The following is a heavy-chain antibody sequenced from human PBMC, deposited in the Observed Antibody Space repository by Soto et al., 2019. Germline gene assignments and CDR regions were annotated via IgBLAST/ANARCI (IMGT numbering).Heavy chain of an antibody. D-gene: IGHD6-13*01. V-gene: IGHV4-31*03. CDR2: IYYSGST. Sequence: SETLSLTCTVSGGSISSDGYYWSWIRQLPGKGLEWIGYIYYSGSTNYNPSLKSRVTISIDTSKNQFSLKLTSVTAADTAVYYCARVAAAFDYWGQGTLVTVSS. CDR1: GGSISSDGYY. J-gene: IGHJ4*02. CDR3: ARVAAAFDY.